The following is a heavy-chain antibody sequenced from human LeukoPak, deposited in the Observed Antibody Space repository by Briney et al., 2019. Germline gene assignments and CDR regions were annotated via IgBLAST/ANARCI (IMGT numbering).Heavy chain of an antibody. CDR2: ISGSVGST. Sequence: GGSLRLSCAASGFTFDDYGMRWVRQAAGKGLGWVLAISGSVGSTYYADSVKGRFTISRDSSKNTLYLQMNSLRAEDTAVYYCAKERDYGDYVDYWGQGTLVTVSS. J-gene: IGHJ4*02. D-gene: IGHD4-17*01. CDR3: AKERDYGDYVDY. V-gene: IGHV3-23*01. CDR1: GFTFDDYG.